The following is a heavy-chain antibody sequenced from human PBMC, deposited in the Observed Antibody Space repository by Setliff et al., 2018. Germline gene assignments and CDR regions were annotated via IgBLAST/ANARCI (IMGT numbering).Heavy chain of an antibody. CDR2: VSHRGST. CDR3: ARGPNREFIHF. CDR1: GGSLSDYY. Sequence: PSETLSLTCAVSGGSLSDYYWSWFRQPPGKGLEWIGEVSHRGSTNYNPSLKSRVTISEDTSKNHFSLQLSSLTAADTAVYYCARGPNREFIHFWGQGTQVTVSS. D-gene: IGHD3-10*01. J-gene: IGHJ4*02. V-gene: IGHV4-34*01.